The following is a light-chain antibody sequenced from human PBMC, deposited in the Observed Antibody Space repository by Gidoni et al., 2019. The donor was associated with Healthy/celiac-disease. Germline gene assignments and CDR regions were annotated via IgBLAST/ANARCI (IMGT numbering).Light chain of an antibody. CDR2: AAS. Sequence: DIQMTHSPSSLSASVGDRVTITCRASQSISSYLNWYQQKPGKAPKLLIYAASSLQSGVPSRFSGSGYGTDLTLTISSMQPEELATYYCQQSYSTPITFGQGTRLEIK. CDR1: QSISSY. CDR3: QQSYSTPIT. J-gene: IGKJ5*01. V-gene: IGKV1-39*01.